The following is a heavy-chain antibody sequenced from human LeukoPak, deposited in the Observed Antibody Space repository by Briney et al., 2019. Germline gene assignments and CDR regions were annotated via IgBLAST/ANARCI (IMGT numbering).Heavy chain of an antibody. CDR1: GGTFSSYA. Sequence: SVKVSRKASGGTFSSYAISWVRQAPGQGLEWMGGIIPIFGTANYAQKFQGRVTITADESTSTAYMELSSLRSEDTAVYYCARDSLNDYYDSSGYYYSYFDYWGQGTLVTVSS. V-gene: IGHV1-69*13. D-gene: IGHD3-22*01. J-gene: IGHJ4*02. CDR2: IIPIFGTA. CDR3: ARDSLNDYYDSSGYYYSYFDY.